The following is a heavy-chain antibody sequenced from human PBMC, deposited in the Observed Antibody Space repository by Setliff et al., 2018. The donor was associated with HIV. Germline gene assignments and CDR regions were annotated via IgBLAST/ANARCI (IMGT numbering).Heavy chain of an antibody. J-gene: IGHJ5*02. CDR3: AREGQEEWLAPSMYNWFDP. Sequence: LRLSCAASGFTFSSYSMNWVRQAPGKGLEWVSYISSSSSTRYYAGSVKGRFTISRENAKNSLYLQMNSLRAEDTAVYYCAREGQEEWLAPSMYNWFDPWGQGTQVTVSS. CDR1: GFTFSSYS. V-gene: IGHV3-48*04. D-gene: IGHD6-19*01. CDR2: ISSSSSTR.